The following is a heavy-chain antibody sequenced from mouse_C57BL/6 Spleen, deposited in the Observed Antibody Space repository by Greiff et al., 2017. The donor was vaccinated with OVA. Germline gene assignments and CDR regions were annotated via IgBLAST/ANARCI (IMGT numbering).Heavy chain of an antibody. V-gene: IGHV1-26*01. CDR2: INPYNGGT. Sequence: VQLQQSGPELVKPGASVKISCKASGYTFTDYYMHWVKQSHGKSLEWIGDINPYNGGTSYNQKFKGKATLTVDKSSSTAYMELRSLTSEGSAVYYCARDKVYWGQGTTLTVSS. CDR3: ARDKVY. CDR1: GYTFTDYY. J-gene: IGHJ2*01.